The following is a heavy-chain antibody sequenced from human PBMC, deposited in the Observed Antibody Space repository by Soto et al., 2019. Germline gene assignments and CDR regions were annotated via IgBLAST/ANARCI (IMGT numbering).Heavy chain of an antibody. CDR3: ARGGALVTRWWHYYYYMDV. V-gene: IGHV3-74*01. CDR2: INSDGSST. J-gene: IGHJ6*03. D-gene: IGHD2-15*01. CDR1: RFTFSSYW. Sequence: GGSLRLSCAASRFTFSSYWMHWVRQAPGKGLVWVSRINSDGSSTSYADSVKGRFTISRDNAKNTLYLQMNSLRAEDTAVYYCARGGALVTRWWHYYYYMDVWGKGTTVTVSS.